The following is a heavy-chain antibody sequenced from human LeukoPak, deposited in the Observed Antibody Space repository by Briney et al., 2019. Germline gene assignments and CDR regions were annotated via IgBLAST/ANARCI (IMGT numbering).Heavy chain of an antibody. CDR3: AKDDDSSVYYYPDY. D-gene: IGHD3-22*01. V-gene: IGHV3-23*01. CDR1: GFTFTNYA. J-gene: IGHJ4*02. Sequence: GGSLRLSCVASGFTFTNYAMSWVRQAPGKGLEWVSSIVGSAGTTSHADSVKGRFTISRDNSKNTLYLQINSLRAEDTAVYYCAKDDDSSVYYYPDYWGQGSLVTVSS. CDR2: IVGSAGTT.